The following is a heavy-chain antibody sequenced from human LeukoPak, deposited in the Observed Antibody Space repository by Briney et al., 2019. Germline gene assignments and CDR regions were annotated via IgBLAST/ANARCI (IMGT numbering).Heavy chain of an antibody. Sequence: GASVTVSFTASGYTFTIYYMHSVRQAPGQGLAWMGVINPSGGSTNYAQKLQGRVTLTRDTSTSTDSMELRRLRYGATAVYSCVRGVHNYGNFDFWGQGTLVTVSS. D-gene: IGHD5-18*01. CDR3: VRGVHNYGNFDF. J-gene: IGHJ4*02. V-gene: IGHV1-46*01. CDR1: GYTFTIYY. CDR2: INPSGGST.